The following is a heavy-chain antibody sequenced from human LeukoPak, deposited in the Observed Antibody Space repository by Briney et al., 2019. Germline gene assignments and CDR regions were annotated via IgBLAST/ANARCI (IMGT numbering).Heavy chain of an antibody. CDR3: ARSARLMKGVVEVTALDD. V-gene: IGHV3-48*03. CDR2: LSSSGSAF. D-gene: IGHD3-3*01. CDR1: GFTFRSYE. J-gene: IGHJ4*02. Sequence: PGGSLRLSCEDSGFTFRSYEMNWVRQAPGKGLEWIAYLSSSGSAFSYADSVKGRFTIARDNPKNSVYLEMNSLRADDTAVYYCARSARLMKGVVEVTALDDWGQGTLVTVSS.